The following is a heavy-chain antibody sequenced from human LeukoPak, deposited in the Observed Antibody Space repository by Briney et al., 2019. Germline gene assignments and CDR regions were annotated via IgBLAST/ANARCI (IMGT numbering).Heavy chain of an antibody. CDR1: GGSIRSSYYY. CDR3: ARGRGRQLERRDPLFNY. D-gene: IGHD1-1*01. J-gene: IGHJ4*02. V-gene: IGHV4-39*01. Sequence: SETLSLTCTVSGGSIRSSYYYWGWIRQPPGKGLEWIGSIYDSGSTYYNPSLKSRVTISVDTSKNQFSLKLNSVTAADTAVYYCARGRGRQLERRDPLFNYWGQGTLVTVSS. CDR2: IYDSGST.